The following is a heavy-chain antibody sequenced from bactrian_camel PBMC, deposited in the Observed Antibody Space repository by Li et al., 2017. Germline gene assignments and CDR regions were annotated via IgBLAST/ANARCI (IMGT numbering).Heavy chain of an antibody. CDR1: AYTPANVR. Sequence: QLVESGGGSVQAGGSLRLSCAFDAYTPANVRMAWFRRLPGQERGGVAAIAGDGKTDYADSVKGRFTVSRDNANNTVNLMMNSLKPEDTAMYYCAANFGPYCSGPYLARRANFLGQGTQVTVS. CDR2: IAGDGKT. J-gene: IGHJ4*01. D-gene: IGHD2*01. V-gene: IGHV3S53*01.